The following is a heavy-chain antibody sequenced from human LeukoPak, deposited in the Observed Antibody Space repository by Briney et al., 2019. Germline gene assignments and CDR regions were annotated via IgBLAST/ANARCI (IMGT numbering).Heavy chain of an antibody. CDR3: ASEPYIAAAGTGPFDP. J-gene: IGHJ5*02. CDR1: GGTFSSYA. D-gene: IGHD6-13*01. V-gene: IGHV1-69*13. CDR2: IIPIFGTA. Sequence: SVKVSCKASGGTFSSYAISWVRQAPGQGLEWMGGIIPIFGTANYAQKFQGRVTITADESTSTAYMELSSLRSEDTAVYYCASEPYIAAAGTGPFDPWGQGTLVTVSS.